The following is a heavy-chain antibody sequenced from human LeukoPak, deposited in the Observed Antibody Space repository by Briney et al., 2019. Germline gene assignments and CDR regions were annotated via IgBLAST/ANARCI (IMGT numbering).Heavy chain of an antibody. CDR1: VFTFSSYG. Sequence: GGSVSLFCGASVFTFSSYGMLWVRRAPGEGLEGVAVISYDGCNKYYADAVKGRFTISRDNSKNTLYLQMNSLRAEDTAMYYCAKDRVGYCSGGSCYSEAYWFDPWGQGTLVTVSS. CDR2: ISYDGCNK. J-gene: IGHJ5*02. D-gene: IGHD2-15*01. V-gene: IGHV3-30*18. CDR3: AKDRVGYCSGGSCYSEAYWFDP.